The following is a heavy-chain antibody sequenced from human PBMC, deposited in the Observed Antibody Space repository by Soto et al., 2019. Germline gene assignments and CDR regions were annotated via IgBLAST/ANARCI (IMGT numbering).Heavy chain of an antibody. CDR1: GLSLSTSGVG. CDR2: IYWDDDK. CDR3: AQEGMVRGVIDY. V-gene: IGHV2-5*02. Sequence: QITLKESGPTLVKPTQTLTLTCTFSGLSLSTSGVGVGWIRQPPGKALEWLALIYWDDDKRYSPSLKSRLTITKDTSKNQVVLTMTNMDPVDTATYYCAQEGMVRGVIDYWGQGTLVTVSS. D-gene: IGHD3-10*01. J-gene: IGHJ4*02.